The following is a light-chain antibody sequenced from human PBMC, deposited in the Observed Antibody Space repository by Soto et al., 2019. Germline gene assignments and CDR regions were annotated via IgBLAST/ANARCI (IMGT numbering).Light chain of an antibody. J-gene: IGLJ2*01. V-gene: IGLV2-8*01. CDR2: EVT. CDR3: SSYTSSNTLV. Sequence: QSVLTQPPSASGSPGQSVTISCTGSNSDVGGYDYVSWYQQHPGKAPKLLIYEVTKRPSGVPDRFSGSKSGNTASLTVSGLQTEDEADYYCSSYTSSNTLVFGGGTKVTVL. CDR1: NSDVGGYDY.